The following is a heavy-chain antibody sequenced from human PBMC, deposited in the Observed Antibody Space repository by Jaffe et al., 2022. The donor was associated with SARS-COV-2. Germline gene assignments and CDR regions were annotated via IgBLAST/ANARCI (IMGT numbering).Heavy chain of an antibody. CDR1: GFTFSSYS. V-gene: IGHV3-21*01. CDR3: ARDQEVRGSSSSWNLVNYYYYGMDV. Sequence: EVQLVESGGGLVKPGGSLRLSCAASGFTFSSYSMNWVRQAPGKGLEWVSSISSSSSYIYYADSVKGRFTISRDNAKNSLYLQMNSLRAEDTAVYYCARDQEVRGSSSSWNLVNYYYYGMDVWGQGTTVTVSS. J-gene: IGHJ6*02. CDR2: ISSSSSYI. D-gene: IGHD6-6*01.